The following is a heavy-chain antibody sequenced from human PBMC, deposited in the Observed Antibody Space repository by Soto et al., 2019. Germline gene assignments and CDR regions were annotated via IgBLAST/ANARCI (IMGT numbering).Heavy chain of an antibody. V-gene: IGHV3-23*01. CDR3: AKNQGVELVPLATVDCCDP. Sequence: EVVLLESGGGLEQPGGSLRLSCAASGFIFENFGMSWVRQAPGKGLEWISSISGSGFKKYYADSVKGRFTISRDNSKSTVYLELNTLSAEDTAVYHCAKNQGVELVPLATVDCCDPWGQGSLVTVSS. J-gene: IGHJ5*02. CDR2: ISGSGFKK. CDR1: GFIFENFG. D-gene: IGHD4-17*01.